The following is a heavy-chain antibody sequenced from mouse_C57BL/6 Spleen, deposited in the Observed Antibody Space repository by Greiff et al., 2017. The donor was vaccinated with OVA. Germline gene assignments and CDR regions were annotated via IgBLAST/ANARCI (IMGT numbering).Heavy chain of an antibody. CDR2: INPSSGYT. Sequence: VQLQESGAELARPGASVKMSCKASGYTFTSYTMHWVKQRPGQGLEWIGYINPSSGYTKYNQKFKDKATLTADKSSSTAYMQLSSLTSEDSAVYYCARAGGSSYNYFDYWGQGTTLTVSS. V-gene: IGHV1-4*01. CDR3: ARAGGSSYNYFDY. CDR1: GYTFTSYT. D-gene: IGHD1-1*01. J-gene: IGHJ2*01.